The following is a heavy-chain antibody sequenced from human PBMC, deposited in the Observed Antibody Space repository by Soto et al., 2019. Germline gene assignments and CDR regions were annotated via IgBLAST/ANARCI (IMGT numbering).Heavy chain of an antibody. CDR2: IIPILGIA. Sequence: QVQLVQSGAEVKKPGSSVKVSCKASGGTFSTYTISWVRQAPGQGLEWMGRIIPILGIANYAQKFQGRVTITADKSTSTAYMELSSLRSEDTAVYYCAGLSTVVVAATDAFDYWGQRTRVTVTS. J-gene: IGHJ4*02. CDR3: AGLSTVVVAATDAFDY. CDR1: GGTFSTYT. V-gene: IGHV1-69*02. D-gene: IGHD2-15*01.